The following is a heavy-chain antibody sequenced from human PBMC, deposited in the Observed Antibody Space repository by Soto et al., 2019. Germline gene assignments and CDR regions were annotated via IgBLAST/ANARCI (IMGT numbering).Heavy chain of an antibody. J-gene: IGHJ6*03. CDR1: GYTFTSYD. V-gene: IGHV1-8*01. D-gene: IGHD3-10*01. CDR3: ASFPRFHYYYYMDV. CDR2: MNPNSGNT. Sequence: QVQLVQSGAEVKKPGASVKVSCKASGYTFTSYDINWVRQATGQGLEWMGWMNPNSGNTGYAQKFQGRVTMTRNTSISTAYMELSSLRSEDTAVYYCASFPRFHYYYYMDVWGKGTMVTVSS.